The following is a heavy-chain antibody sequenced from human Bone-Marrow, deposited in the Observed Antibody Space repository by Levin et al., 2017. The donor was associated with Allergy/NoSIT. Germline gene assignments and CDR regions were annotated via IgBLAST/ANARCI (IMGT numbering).Heavy chain of an antibody. CDR1: GYSINADSY. Sequence: GSLRLSCAVSGYSINADSYWGWIRQPPGKGLEWIGSIFHSGSTYYNPSLQSRVTLSLDTSNNQFSLKLNSVTAADMAVYYCARGDNMIRGSLDYWGQGTLVTVSS. CDR2: IFHSGST. J-gene: IGHJ4*02. D-gene: IGHD3-10*01. V-gene: IGHV4-38-2*01. CDR3: ARGDNMIRGSLDY.